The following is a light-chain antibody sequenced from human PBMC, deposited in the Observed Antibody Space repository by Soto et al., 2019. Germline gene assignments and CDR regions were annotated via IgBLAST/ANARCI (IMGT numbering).Light chain of an antibody. CDR2: DVT. CDR3: RSYTSSNTYV. V-gene: IGLV2-14*03. J-gene: IGLJ1*01. Sequence: QSVLTQPASVSGSLGQSITISCTGTSSDVGGFDYVSWYQHQPGKAPKLIIYDVTSRPSGVSSHFSGSKSGSTASLTISGLLAEDEADYHCRSYTSSNTYVFGTGTKVTVL. CDR1: SSDVGGFDY.